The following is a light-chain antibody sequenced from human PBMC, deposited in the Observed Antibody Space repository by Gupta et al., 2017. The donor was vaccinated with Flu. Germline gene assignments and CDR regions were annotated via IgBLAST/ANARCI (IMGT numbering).Light chain of an antibody. CDR1: QSIGYY. J-gene: IGKJ2*01. Sequence: DIQMTQSPSTLSASVGDSVTITCRASQSIGYYLAWYQQKPGKAPKLLIYKAFSLDSGVPSRFTGSASGTEFTLTISILQPDDFAPYYCLQGESSYPSTFGQGTKLEIK. CDR2: KAF. CDR3: LQGESSYPST. V-gene: IGKV1-5*03.